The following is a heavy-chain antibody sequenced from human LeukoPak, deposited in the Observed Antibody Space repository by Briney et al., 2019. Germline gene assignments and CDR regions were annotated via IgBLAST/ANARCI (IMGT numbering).Heavy chain of an antibody. CDR1: GFTFSHAW. D-gene: IGHD1-26*01. Sequence: GSLRLSCVASGFTFSHAWMSWVRQPPGKGLEWIGEIYHSGSTNYNPSLKSRVTISVDKSKNQFSLKLSSVTAADTAVYYCARDDGWELLGGAFDIWGQGTMVTVSS. J-gene: IGHJ3*02. V-gene: IGHV4-4*02. CDR3: ARDDGWELLGGAFDI. CDR2: IYHSGST.